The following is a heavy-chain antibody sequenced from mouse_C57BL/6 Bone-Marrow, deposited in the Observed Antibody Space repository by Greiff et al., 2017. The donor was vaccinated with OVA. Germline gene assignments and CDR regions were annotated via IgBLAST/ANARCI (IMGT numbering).Heavy chain of an antibody. CDR1: GFTFSDYG. V-gene: IGHV5-17*01. D-gene: IGHD3-2*02. CDR2: ISSGSSTI. CDR3: ARDSSGYVPFAY. Sequence: EVQRVESGGGLVKPGGSLKLSCAASGFTFSDYGMHWVRQAPEKGLEWVAYISSGSSTIYYADTVKGRFTISRDNAKNTLFLQMTSLRSEDTAMYYCARDSSGYVPFAYWGQGTLVTVSA. J-gene: IGHJ3*01.